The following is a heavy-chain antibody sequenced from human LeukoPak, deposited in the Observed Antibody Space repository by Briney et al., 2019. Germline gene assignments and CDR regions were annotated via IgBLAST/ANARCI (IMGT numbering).Heavy chain of an antibody. Sequence: GGSLRLSCAASGFTFSDYYMSWIRQAPGRGLEWVSYISSSGSTIYYADSVKGRFTISRDNSKNTLYLQMNSLRAEDTAVYYCAKYAGYQLVQGGVYYFDYWGRGTLVTVSS. CDR1: GFTFSDYY. CDR2: ISSSGSTI. CDR3: AKYAGYQLVQGGVYYFDY. J-gene: IGHJ4*02. D-gene: IGHD2-2*01. V-gene: IGHV3-11*01.